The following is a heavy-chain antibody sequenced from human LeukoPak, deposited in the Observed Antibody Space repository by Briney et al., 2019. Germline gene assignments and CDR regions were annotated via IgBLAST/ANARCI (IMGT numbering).Heavy chain of an antibody. Sequence: GGSLRLSCAASGFTFSNYNMNWVRQAPGKGLEWVSSITSSSTYIYYADSVKGRFTVSRDNSKNRLYLQMNSLRPEETALYYCAKDLEQWPAAPEYWGQGTLVIVSS. J-gene: IGHJ4*02. CDR2: ITSSSTYI. CDR3: AKDLEQWPAAPEY. V-gene: IGHV3-21*01. D-gene: IGHD6-19*01. CDR1: GFTFSNYN.